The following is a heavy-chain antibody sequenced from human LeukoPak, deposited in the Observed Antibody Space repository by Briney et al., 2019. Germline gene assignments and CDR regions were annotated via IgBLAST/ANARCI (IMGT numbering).Heavy chain of an antibody. J-gene: IGHJ4*02. CDR3: AKDGGSGSYYNPYFDY. CDR1: GFTFDNYA. V-gene: IGHV3-9*01. D-gene: IGHD3-10*01. Sequence: SGGSLRLSCATSGFTFDNYAMHWVRQAPGKGLEWVAGVSRNAVYIDYADSVKGRFTISRDNAENSLYLQMNSLRAEDTALYYCAKDGGSGSYYNPYFDYWGQGTLVTVAS. CDR2: VSRNAVYI.